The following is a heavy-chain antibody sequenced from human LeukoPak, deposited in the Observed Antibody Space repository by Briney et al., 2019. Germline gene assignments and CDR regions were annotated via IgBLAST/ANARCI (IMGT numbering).Heavy chain of an antibody. D-gene: IGHD6-13*01. CDR3: AKVKTVAGPFFDY. Sequence: GGSLRLSCAASGFTFSSYAMHWVRQAPGKGLEWVAVISYDGSNKYYADSVKGRFTISRDNSKNTLYLQMNSLRAEDTAVYYCAKVKTVAGPFFDYWGQGTLVTVSS. J-gene: IGHJ4*02. V-gene: IGHV3-30-3*01. CDR2: ISYDGSNK. CDR1: GFTFSSYA.